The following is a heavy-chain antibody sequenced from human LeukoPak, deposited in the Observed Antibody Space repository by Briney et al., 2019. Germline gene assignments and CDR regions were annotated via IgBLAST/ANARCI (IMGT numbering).Heavy chain of an antibody. CDR3: ASTVPLDAFDI. V-gene: IGHV3-48*01. CDR1: GFTFSSYS. CDR2: ISSSSSTI. J-gene: IGHJ3*02. Sequence: QPGGSLRLSCAASGFTFSSYSMNWVRQAPGKGLEWVSYISSSSSTIYYADSVKGRLTISRDNAKNSLYLQMNSLRAEDTAVYYCASTVPLDAFDIWGQGTMVTVSS. D-gene: IGHD4-17*01.